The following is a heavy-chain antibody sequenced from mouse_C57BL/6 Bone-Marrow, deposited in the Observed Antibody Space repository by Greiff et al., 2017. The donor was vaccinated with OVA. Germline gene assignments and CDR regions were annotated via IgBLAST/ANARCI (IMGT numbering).Heavy chain of an antibody. CDR3: ARTWFYYGSSYTFAY. Sequence: QVQLQQPGAELVKPGASVKLSCKASGYTFTSYWMHWVKQRPGQGLEWIGMIHPNSGSTNYNEKFKSKATLTVDKSSSTAYMQLSSLTSEDSAVYYCARTWFYYGSSYTFAYWGQGTLVTVSA. CDR2: IHPNSGST. J-gene: IGHJ3*01. D-gene: IGHD1-1*01. CDR1: GYTFTSYW. V-gene: IGHV1-64*01.